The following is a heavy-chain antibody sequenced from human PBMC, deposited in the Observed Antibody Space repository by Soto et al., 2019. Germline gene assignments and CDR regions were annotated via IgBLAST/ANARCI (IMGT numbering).Heavy chain of an antibody. CDR1: GYSFTSYW. CDR3: ERQGYDFWRGRRAGYYYMDV. CDR2: IYPGDSDT. D-gene: IGHD3-3*01. Sequence: GESLKISCKGSGYSFTSYWIGWVRQMPGKGLEWMGIIYPGDSDTRYSTSFQGQVTNSADKSISTANLQWSSLKASDTAMYYCERQGYDFWRGRRAGYYYMDVWGKGTTVTVSS. J-gene: IGHJ6*03. V-gene: IGHV5-51*01.